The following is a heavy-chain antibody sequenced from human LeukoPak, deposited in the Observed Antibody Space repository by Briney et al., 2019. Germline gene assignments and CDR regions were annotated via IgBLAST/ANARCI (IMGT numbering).Heavy chain of an antibody. J-gene: IGHJ5*02. CDR3: AKIPITMVRGLSFDP. Sequence: GGSLRLSCAASGFTFSSYAMSRVRQAPGKGLEWVSAISGSGGSTYYADSVKGRFTISRDNSKNTLYLQMNSLRAEDTAVYYCAKIPITMVRGLSFDPWGQGTLDTVSS. CDR2: ISGSGGST. CDR1: GFTFSSYA. D-gene: IGHD3-10*01. V-gene: IGHV3-23*01.